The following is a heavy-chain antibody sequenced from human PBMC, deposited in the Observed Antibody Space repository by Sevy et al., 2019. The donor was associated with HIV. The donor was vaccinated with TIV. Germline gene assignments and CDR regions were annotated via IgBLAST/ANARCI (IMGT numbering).Heavy chain of an antibody. CDR2: ISGIGSHT. CDR1: GFTFNTHA. D-gene: IGHD1-1*01. Sequence: GGSLRLSCAASGFTFNTHAMSWVRQAPGKGLEWVSSISGIGSHTYYAESVKGRFTISRDNAKNSLYLQMNNLRAEDTAVYYCARSLKDWTPSAGHWGQGTLVTVSS. CDR3: ARSLKDWTPSAGH. J-gene: IGHJ4*02. V-gene: IGHV3-23*01.